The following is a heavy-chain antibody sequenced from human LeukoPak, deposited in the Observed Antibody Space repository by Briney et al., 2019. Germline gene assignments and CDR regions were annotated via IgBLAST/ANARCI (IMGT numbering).Heavy chain of an antibody. CDR2: IIPILGIA. CDR1: GGTFRSYA. V-gene: IGHV1-69*04. D-gene: IGHD4-23*01. Sequence: SVKVSCKASGGTFRSYAISWVRQAPGQGLEWMGRIIPILGIANYAQKFQGRVTITADKSPSTAYMELSSLRSEDTAVYYCARVSSNSRGDYFDYWGQGTLVTVSS. J-gene: IGHJ4*02. CDR3: ARVSSNSRGDYFDY.